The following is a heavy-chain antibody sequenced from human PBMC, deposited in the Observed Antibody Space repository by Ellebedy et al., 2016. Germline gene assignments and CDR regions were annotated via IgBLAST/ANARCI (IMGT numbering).Heavy chain of an antibody. V-gene: IGHV1-2*02. D-gene: IGHD6-19*01. CDR3: ARDGAVAGEDYFDY. CDR1: GYTFTGYY. CDR2: INPNSGGT. Sequence: SVKVSCXASGYTFTGYYMPWVRQAPGQGLEWMGWINPNSGGTNYAQKFQGRVTMTRDTSISTAYMELSRLRSDDTAVYYCARDGAVAGEDYFDYWGQGTLVTVSS. J-gene: IGHJ4*02.